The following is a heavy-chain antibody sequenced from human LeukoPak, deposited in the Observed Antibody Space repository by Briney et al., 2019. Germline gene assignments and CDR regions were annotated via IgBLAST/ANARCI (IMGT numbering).Heavy chain of an antibody. V-gene: IGHV3-15*01. Sequence: GGSLRLSCAASGFTFSNAWMSWVRQAPGKGLEWVGRIKSKTDGGTTDYAAPVKGRFTISRDDSKNTLYLQMNSLKTEDTAVYYCTTDGNDCGDYVDYYYGMDVWGQGTTVTVSS. CDR3: TTDGNDCGDYVDYYYGMDV. CDR2: IKSKTDGGTT. D-gene: IGHD4-17*01. CDR1: GFTFSNAW. J-gene: IGHJ6*02.